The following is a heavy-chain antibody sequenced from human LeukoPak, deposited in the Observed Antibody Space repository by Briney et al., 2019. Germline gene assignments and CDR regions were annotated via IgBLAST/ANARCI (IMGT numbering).Heavy chain of an antibody. D-gene: IGHD2-2*01. J-gene: IGHJ5*02. V-gene: IGHV4-34*01. CDR3: ARVLGIAVVPGATEDNYFDP. CDR1: GGSFSSYF. Sequence: PSETLSLTCGAYGGSFSSYFWTWIRQSPAKGLEWIGEINQSGDTDYNPSLKSRANISIDTSRSQSSLTLSSVTAADTAMYYCARVLGIAVVPGATEDNYFDPWGQGTLVVVSS. CDR2: INQSGDT.